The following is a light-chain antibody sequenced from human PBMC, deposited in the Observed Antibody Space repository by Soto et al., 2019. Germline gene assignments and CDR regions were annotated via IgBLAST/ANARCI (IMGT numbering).Light chain of an antibody. Sequence: DIQLTQSPASLSASVGDRVTSTCRASQTISSYLNWYQQKAGEAPMLLIYSASTSQSGVPSRFSGSGFGTDYTLTISSLQPAAFAVYYYQQTFRPPHTFGHGTKLDIK. V-gene: IGKV1-39*01. CDR1: QTISSY. CDR3: QQTFRPPHT. J-gene: IGKJ2*01. CDR2: SAS.